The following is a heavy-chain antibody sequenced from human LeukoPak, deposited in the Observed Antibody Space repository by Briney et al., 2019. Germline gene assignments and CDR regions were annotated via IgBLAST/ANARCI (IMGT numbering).Heavy chain of an antibody. CDR3: ARPNYYDGSAFYYYFYGMDV. Sequence: PGGSLRLSCAASGFTFSTYAMHWVHQAPGKGLEWVAVISYDGSNKYYADSVKGRFTISRDNSKNMLYLEMNSLGADDTAVYYCARPNYYDGSAFYYYFYGMDVWGPGTTVTVSS. CDR2: ISYDGSNK. V-gene: IGHV3-30-3*01. D-gene: IGHD3-22*01. CDR1: GFTFSTYA. J-gene: IGHJ6*02.